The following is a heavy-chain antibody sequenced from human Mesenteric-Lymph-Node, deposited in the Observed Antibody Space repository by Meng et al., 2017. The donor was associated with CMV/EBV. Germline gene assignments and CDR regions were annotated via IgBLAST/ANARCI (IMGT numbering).Heavy chain of an antibody. CDR2: IYYSGST. CDR1: GGSISSYY. J-gene: IGHJ4*02. Sequence: GSLRLSCTVSGGSISSYYWSWIRQPPGKGLEWIGYIYYSGSTNYNPSLKSRVTISVDTSKNQFSLKLSSVTAADTAVYYCARAEYSSGWSSFYFDYWGQGTLVTVSS. D-gene: IGHD6-19*01. CDR3: ARAEYSSGWSSFYFDY. V-gene: IGHV4-59*01.